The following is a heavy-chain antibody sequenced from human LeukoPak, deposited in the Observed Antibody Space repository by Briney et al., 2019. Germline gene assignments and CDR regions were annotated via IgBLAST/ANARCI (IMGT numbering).Heavy chain of an antibody. CDR3: ARSLKHIAADYYFDY. D-gene: IGHD6-13*01. J-gene: IGHJ4*02. Sequence: GESLKISCKGSGYSFTSYWIGWVRQMAGKGLEWMGIIYPGDSDTRYSPSFQGQVTISADKSLSTAYLQWSSLKASDTAMYYCARSLKHIAADYYFDYWGQGTLVTVSS. CDR2: IYPGDSDT. V-gene: IGHV5-51*01. CDR1: GYSFTSYW.